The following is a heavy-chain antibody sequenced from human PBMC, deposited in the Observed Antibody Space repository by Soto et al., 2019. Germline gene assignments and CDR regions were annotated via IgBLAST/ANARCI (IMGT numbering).Heavy chain of an antibody. CDR1: GASINTYY. J-gene: IGHJ4*02. V-gene: IGHV4-59*01. CDR2: IRNSGTT. CDR3: ARDYGAGSYGIDY. Sequence: SETLSLTCTVSGASINTYYWAWIRQPPGKGLEWIGYIRNSGTTDYNPSLKSRVTMSVDTSKSQFSLKLSSVTAADTAVYYCARDYGAGSYGIDYWGQGTLVTVSS. D-gene: IGHD3-10*01.